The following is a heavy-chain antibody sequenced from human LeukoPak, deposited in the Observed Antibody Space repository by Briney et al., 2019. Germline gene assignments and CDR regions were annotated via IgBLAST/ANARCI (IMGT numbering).Heavy chain of an antibody. D-gene: IGHD3-9*01. Sequence: GGSLRLSCAASGITFSACSLNWVRQAPGKGLEWVSYISSSSSIIYYADSVKGRFTISRDNAKNSLYLQMNSLRAEDTAVYYCAGDILTGYYTPGYWGQGTLVTVSS. CDR1: GITFSACS. CDR3: AGDILTGYYTPGY. CDR2: ISSSSSII. V-gene: IGHV3-48*01. J-gene: IGHJ4*02.